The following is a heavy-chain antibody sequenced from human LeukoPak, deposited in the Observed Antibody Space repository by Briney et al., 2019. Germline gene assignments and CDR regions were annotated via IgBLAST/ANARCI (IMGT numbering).Heavy chain of an antibody. V-gene: IGHV1-46*01. J-gene: IGHJ4*02. CDR2: INPSGGST. CDR3: ARGGDVDTAMVYGFDY. D-gene: IGHD5-18*01. Sequence: ASVKASCKASGYTFTSYYMHWVRQAPGQGLEWMGIINPSGGSTSYAQKFQGRVTMTRDTSTSTVYMELSSLRSEDTAVYYCARGGDVDTAMVYGFDYWGQGTLVTVSS. CDR1: GYTFTSYY.